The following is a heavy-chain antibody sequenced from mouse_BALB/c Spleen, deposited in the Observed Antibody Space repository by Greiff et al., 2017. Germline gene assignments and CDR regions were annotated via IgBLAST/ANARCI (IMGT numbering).Heavy chain of an antibody. CDR3: ARGGTTATAWFAY. J-gene: IGHJ3*01. CDR1: GFTFSSFG. V-gene: IGHV5-17*02. D-gene: IGHD1-2*01. CDR2: ISSGSSTI. Sequence: ESGGGLVQPGGSRKLSCAASGFTFSSFGMHWVRQAPEKGLEWVAYISSGSSTIYYADTVKGRFTISRDNPKNTLFLQMTSLRSEDTAMYYCARGGTTATAWFAYWGQGTLVTVSA.